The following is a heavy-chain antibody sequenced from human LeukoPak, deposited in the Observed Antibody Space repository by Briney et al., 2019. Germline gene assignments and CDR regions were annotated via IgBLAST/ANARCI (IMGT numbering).Heavy chain of an antibody. CDR3: PKSWRPRRWPDSFDP. Sequence: SETLSLTCTVSGGSISSYYWSWIRQPPGKGLEWIGYIYYSGSTNYNPSLRSRVTISVDTSKNQFSLKLSSVTAADTAVYYRPKSWRPRRWPDSFDPWGQGTLVTVSS. V-gene: IGHV4-59*01. J-gene: IGHJ5*02. D-gene: IGHD5-24*01. CDR2: IYYSGST. CDR1: GGSISSYY.